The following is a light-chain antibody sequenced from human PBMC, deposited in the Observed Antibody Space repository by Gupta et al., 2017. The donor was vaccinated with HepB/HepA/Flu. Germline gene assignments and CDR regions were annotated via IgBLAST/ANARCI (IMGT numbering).Light chain of an antibody. V-gene: IGLV1-47*01. J-gene: IGLJ1*01. CDR1: SSNIGSNY. CDR2: RNN. CDR3: ATWDDSLSGYV. Sequence: QSVLTQPPPASGTPGQRVTIPCSGSSSNIGSNYVYWYQQYPGTAPKLLIYRNNQRPSGVPDRFSGSKSGTSASLAISGLRSDDEADYYCATWDDSLSGYVFGNGTNVTVL.